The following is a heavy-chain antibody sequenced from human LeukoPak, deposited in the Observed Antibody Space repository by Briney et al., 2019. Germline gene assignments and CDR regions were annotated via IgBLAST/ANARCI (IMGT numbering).Heavy chain of an antibody. V-gene: IGHV4-34*01. CDR1: GGSISGYY. CDR2: IYSGGGT. D-gene: IGHD6-6*01. Sequence: PSETLSLTCAAYGGSISGYYWSWIRQPPGKGLEWIGQIYSGGGTIYNPSLKSRVIISIDTSRNQFSLKMSSVTAADTAVYFCARDSPPQYASSSAGFDYWGQGALVTVSS. J-gene: IGHJ4*02. CDR3: ARDSPPQYASSSAGFDY.